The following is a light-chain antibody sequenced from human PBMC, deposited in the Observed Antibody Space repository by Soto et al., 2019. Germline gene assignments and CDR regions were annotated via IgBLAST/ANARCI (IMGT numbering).Light chain of an antibody. CDR2: DTS. CDR1: QSVSIH. CDR3: QQYSNWPPIT. J-gene: IGKJ5*01. V-gene: IGKV3-15*01. Sequence: VMTQSPGTLSVSLGERATLSCRASQSVSIHLAWYQQKPGQAPRLLIYDTSTRATGIPARFSGSGSGTEFILTISSLQSEDFAVYYCQQYSNWPPITLGQGTRLEIK.